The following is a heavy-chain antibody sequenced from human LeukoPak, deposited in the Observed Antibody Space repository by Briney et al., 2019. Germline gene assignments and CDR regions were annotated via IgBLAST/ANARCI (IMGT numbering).Heavy chain of an antibody. CDR3: VKGVATIVDAFDI. V-gene: IGHV3-64D*06. J-gene: IGHJ3*02. CDR1: GFTFSSYA. CDR2: ISSNGGST. D-gene: IGHD5-12*01. Sequence: PGGSLRLSCSASGFTFSSYAMHWVRQAPGKGLEYVSAISSNGGSTYYADSVKGRFTISGDNSKNTLYLQMSSLRAEDTAVYYCVKGVATIVDAFDIWGQGTMVTVSS.